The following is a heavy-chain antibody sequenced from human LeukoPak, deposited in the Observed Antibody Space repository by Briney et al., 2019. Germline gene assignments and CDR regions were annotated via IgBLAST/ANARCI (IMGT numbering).Heavy chain of an antibody. CDR3: ARGGSVGATYFDY. CDR2: IYTSGST. Sequence: SETLSLTCTVSGGSISRYYWSWIRQPAGKGLEWIGRIYTSGSTNYNPSLKSRVTMSVDTSKNQFSLKLSSVTAADTAVYYCARGGSVGATYFDYWGQGTLVTVSS. V-gene: IGHV4-4*07. D-gene: IGHD1-26*01. J-gene: IGHJ4*02. CDR1: GGSISRYY.